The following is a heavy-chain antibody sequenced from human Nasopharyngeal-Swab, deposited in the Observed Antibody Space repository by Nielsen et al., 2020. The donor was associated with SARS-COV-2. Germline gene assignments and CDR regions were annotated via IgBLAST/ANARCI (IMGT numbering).Heavy chain of an antibody. CDR1: GGSISSGGYY. Sequence: SETLSLTCAVSGGSISSGGYYWSWIRQPPGKGLEWIGYIYHSGSTYYNPSLKSRVTISVDRSKNQFSLKLSSVTAADTAVYYCARGEGEAIDYWGQGTLVTVSS. CDR3: ARGEGEAIDY. CDR2: IYHSGST. D-gene: IGHD3-16*01. J-gene: IGHJ4*02. V-gene: IGHV4-30-2*01.